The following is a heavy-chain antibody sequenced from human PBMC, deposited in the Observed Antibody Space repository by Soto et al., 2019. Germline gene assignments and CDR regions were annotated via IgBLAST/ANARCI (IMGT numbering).Heavy chain of an antibody. CDR1: GGSISRSGYY. CDR2: IYYSGST. CDR3: ARVLGYCSGTNCYQDY. D-gene: IGHD2-15*01. Sequence: PSETLSLTCAVSGGSISRSGYYWSWILQHPGKGLEWIGYIYYSGSTYYNPSLKSRVIISADTSKNQFSLKLSSVTAADTAVYYCARVLGYCSGTNCYQDYWGQGTLVTVSS. J-gene: IGHJ4*02. V-gene: IGHV4-31*11.